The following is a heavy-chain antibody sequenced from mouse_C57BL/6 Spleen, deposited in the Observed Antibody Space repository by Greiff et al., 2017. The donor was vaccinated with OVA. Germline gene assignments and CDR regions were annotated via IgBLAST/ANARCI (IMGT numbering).Heavy chain of an antibody. D-gene: IGHD2-5*01. Sequence: EVMLVESGGDLVKPGGSLKLSCAASGFTFSSYGMSWVRQTPDKRLEWVATISSGGSYTYYPDSVKGRFTISRDNAKNTLYLQMSSLKSEDTAMYYCAKDPMYDSNYGGNWYFDVWGTGTTVTVSS. CDR3: AKDPMYDSNYGGNWYFDV. CDR2: ISSGGSYT. J-gene: IGHJ1*03. V-gene: IGHV5-6*01. CDR1: GFTFSSYG.